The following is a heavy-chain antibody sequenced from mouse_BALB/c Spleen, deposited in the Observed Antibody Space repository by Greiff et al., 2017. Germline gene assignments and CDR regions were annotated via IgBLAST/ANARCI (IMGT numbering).Heavy chain of an antibody. CDR3: ARPSYGYDWYFDV. CDR1: GFNIKDTY. CDR2: IDPENGDT. V-gene: IGHV14-3*02. D-gene: IGHD2-2*01. Sequence: EVQLQQSGAELVKPGASVKLSCTASGFNIKDTYMHWVKQRPEQGLEWIGWIDPENGDTEYAPKFQGKATMTADTSSNTAYLQLSSLTSEDTAVYYCARPSYGYDWYFDVWGAGTTVTVSS. J-gene: IGHJ1*01.